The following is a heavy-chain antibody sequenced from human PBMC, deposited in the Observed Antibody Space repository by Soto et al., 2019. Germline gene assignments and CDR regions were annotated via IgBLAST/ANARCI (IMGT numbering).Heavy chain of an antibody. CDR2: INPNSGGT. J-gene: IGHJ4*02. D-gene: IGHD3-3*01. V-gene: IGHV1-2*02. Sequence: GASVKVSCKASGYTFTGYYMHWVRQAPGQGLEWMGWINPNSGGTNYAQKFQGRVTMTRDTSISTAYMELSRLRSDDTAVYYCARDRGSGYYHSLYYFDYWGQGTLVTVSS. CDR3: ARDRGSGYYHSLYYFDY. CDR1: GYTFTGYY.